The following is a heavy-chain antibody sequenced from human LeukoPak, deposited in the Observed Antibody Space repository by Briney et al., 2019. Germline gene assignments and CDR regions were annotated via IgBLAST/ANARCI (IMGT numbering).Heavy chain of an antibody. CDR1: GFTFSSYE. D-gene: IGHD2-15*01. J-gene: IGHJ4*02. CDR2: ISSSGSTI. Sequence: PGGSLRLSCAASGFTFSSYEMNWVRQAPGKGLEWVPYISSSGSTIYYADSVKGRFTISRDNAKNSLYLQMNSLRAEDTAVYYCARGYLVALVDYWGQGTLVTVSS. CDR3: ARGYLVALVDY. V-gene: IGHV3-48*03.